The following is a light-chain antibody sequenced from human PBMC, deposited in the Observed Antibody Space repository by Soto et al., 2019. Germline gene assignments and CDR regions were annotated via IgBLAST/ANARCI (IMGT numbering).Light chain of an antibody. CDR1: QSISNW. Sequence: DIPMTQSPSILSASVGDRVTITCRASQSISNWLAWYQQKPGRAPKVLIYDASSWRSGVPSRFSGSGSGTEFTLTISSLQPDDIATYYCQQYKSYSYTFGQGTNLEI. V-gene: IGKV1-5*01. J-gene: IGKJ2*01. CDR3: QQYKSYSYT. CDR2: DAS.